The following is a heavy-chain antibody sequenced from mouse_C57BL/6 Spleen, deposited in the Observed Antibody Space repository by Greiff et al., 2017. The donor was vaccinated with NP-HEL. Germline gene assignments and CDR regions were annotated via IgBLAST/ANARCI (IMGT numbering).Heavy chain of an antibody. J-gene: IGHJ3*01. D-gene: IGHD2-4*01. CDR2: IYPGDGDT. CDR1: GYAFSSYW. CDR3: ARSGGYDYDGFAY. Sequence: VQLQQSGAELVKPGASVKISCKASGYAFSSYWMNWVKQRPGKGLEWIGQIYPGDGDTNYNGKFKGKATLTADKSSSTAYMQLSSLTSEDSAFYFCARSGGYDYDGFAYWGQGTLVTVSA. V-gene: IGHV1-80*01.